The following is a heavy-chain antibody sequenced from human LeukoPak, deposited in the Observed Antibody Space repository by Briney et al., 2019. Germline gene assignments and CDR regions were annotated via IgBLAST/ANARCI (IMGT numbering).Heavy chain of an antibody. Sequence: ASVKVSCKASGYTFASYGINWVRQAPGQGLEWMGWISAYNGNTNYAQKFQDRVTMTTDTSTSTAYMEVRSLRSDDTDVYYCARESRITIFGVVTPDYKYGMDVWGQGTTVIVSS. D-gene: IGHD3-3*01. V-gene: IGHV1-18*01. CDR1: GYTFASYG. J-gene: IGHJ6*02. CDR2: ISAYNGNT. CDR3: ARESRITIFGVVTPDYKYGMDV.